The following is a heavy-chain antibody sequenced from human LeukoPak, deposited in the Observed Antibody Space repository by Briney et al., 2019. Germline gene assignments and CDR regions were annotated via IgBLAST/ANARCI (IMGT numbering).Heavy chain of an antibody. CDR2: INPNRGGT. D-gene: IGHD6-13*01. Sequence: GASVKGSCKASGYTFTADYIHWGRHAPGQGLVWMGWINPNRGGTNYAQKFQGRVTMTRDTSISTAYMELSRLTSDDTAVYYCARDEAASGTNAFDIWGQGTMVSVSS. CDR1: GYTFTADY. V-gene: IGHV1-2*02. CDR3: ARDEAASGTNAFDI. J-gene: IGHJ3*02.